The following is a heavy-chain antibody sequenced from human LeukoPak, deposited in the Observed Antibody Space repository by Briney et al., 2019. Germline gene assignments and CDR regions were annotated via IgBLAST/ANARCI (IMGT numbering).Heavy chain of an antibody. D-gene: IGHD6-13*01. CDR2: INPSGGST. J-gene: IGHJ6*02. Sequence: ASVKVSCKASGYTFTSYYMHWVRQAPGQGLEWMGIINPSGGSTSYAQKFQGRVTMTTDTSTSTAYMELRSLRSDDTAVYYCARDLPIAAAGTIHYYYYYGMDVWGQGTTVTVSS. CDR1: GYTFTSYY. CDR3: ARDLPIAAAGTIHYYYYYGMDV. V-gene: IGHV1-46*01.